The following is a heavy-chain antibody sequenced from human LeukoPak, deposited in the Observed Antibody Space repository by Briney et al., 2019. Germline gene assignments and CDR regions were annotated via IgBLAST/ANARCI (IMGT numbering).Heavy chain of an antibody. V-gene: IGHV3-74*01. D-gene: IGHD5-18*01. Sequence: GGSLRLSCAASGFTFSSYWMHWVRHAPGKGLVWVSRINSDGSSTSYADSVKGRFTISRDNAKNTLYLQMNSLRAEDTAVYYCARDNTARDAFDIWGQGTMVTVS. CDR1: GFTFSSYW. CDR2: INSDGSST. CDR3: ARDNTARDAFDI. J-gene: IGHJ3*02.